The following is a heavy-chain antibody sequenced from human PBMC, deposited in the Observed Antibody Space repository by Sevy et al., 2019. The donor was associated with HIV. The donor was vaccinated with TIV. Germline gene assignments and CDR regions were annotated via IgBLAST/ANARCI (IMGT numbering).Heavy chain of an antibody. CDR3: ASSYYYDSSGYFNY. J-gene: IGHJ4*02. Sequence: GGSLRLSCAAPGFTFSSYAMHWVCQAPGKGLEWVAVISYDGSNKYYADSVKGRFTISRDNSKNTLYLQMNSLRAEDTAVYYCASSYYYDSSGYFNYWGQGTLVTVSS. CDR1: GFTFSSYA. V-gene: IGHV3-30-3*01. D-gene: IGHD3-22*01. CDR2: ISYDGSNK.